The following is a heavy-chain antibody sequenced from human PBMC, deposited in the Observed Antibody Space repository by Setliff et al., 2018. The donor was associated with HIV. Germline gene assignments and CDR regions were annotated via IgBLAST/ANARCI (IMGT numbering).Heavy chain of an antibody. Sequence: SETLSLTCTVSGGSIKSSSYYWGWIRQPPGKGLEWIGSIYYSGSTSYNTSHKSRVTVSIDTSKNRFSLKLSSVTAADTAVYYCVREIVGMVRGIREYYFDYWGQGTLVTVSS. CDR2: IYYSGST. J-gene: IGHJ4*02. D-gene: IGHD3-10*01. CDR3: VREIVGMVRGIREYYFDY. V-gene: IGHV4-39*07. CDR1: GGSIKSSSYY.